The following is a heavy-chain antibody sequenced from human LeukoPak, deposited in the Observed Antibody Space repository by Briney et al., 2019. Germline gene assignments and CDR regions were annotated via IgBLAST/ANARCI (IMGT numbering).Heavy chain of an antibody. Sequence: ASVKVSCKASGYTFTSYGISWVRQAPGQGLEWMGWISAYNGNTNYAQKLQGRVTMTTDTSTSTAYMELRSLRAEDTAVYYCAKDQGLQGSSWSLYYYYYGMDVWGKGTTVTVSS. J-gene: IGHJ6*04. CDR3: AKDQGLQGSSWSLYYYYYGMDV. V-gene: IGHV1-18*04. D-gene: IGHD6-13*01. CDR1: GYTFTSYG. CDR2: ISAYNGNT.